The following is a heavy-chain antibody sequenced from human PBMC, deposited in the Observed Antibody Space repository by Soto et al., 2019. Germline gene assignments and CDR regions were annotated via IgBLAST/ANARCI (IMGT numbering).Heavy chain of an antibody. V-gene: IGHV1-69*13. CDR1: GGTFSSYA. J-gene: IGHJ6*02. CDR2: IIPIFGTA. D-gene: IGHD2-2*02. Sequence: GASVKVSCKASGGTFSSYAISWVRQAPGQGLEWMGGIIPIFGTANYAQKFQGRVTITADESTSTAYMELSSLRSEDTAVYYCARTSVVVPAAIQRSRNYYYYGMDVWGQGTTVTV. CDR3: ARTSVVVPAAIQRSRNYYYYGMDV.